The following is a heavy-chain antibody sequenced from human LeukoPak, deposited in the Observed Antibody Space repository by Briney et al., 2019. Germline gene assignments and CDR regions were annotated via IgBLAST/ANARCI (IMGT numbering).Heavy chain of an antibody. J-gene: IGHJ4*02. V-gene: IGHV3-23*01. Sequence: QSGGSLRLSCAASGFTFSSYAMSWVRQAPGKGLEWVSAISGSGGSTYYADSVKGRFTISRDNSKNTLYLQMNSLRAEDTAVYYCAKDNPQKLLWFGESFDYWGQGTLVTVSS. CDR1: GFTFSSYA. CDR3: AKDNPQKLLWFGESFDY. D-gene: IGHD3-10*01. CDR2: ISGSGGST.